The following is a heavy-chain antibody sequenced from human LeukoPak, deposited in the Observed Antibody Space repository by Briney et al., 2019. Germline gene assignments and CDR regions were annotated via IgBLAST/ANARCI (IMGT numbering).Heavy chain of an antibody. V-gene: IGHV3-30*04. Sequence: PGRALRLSCAASGFTFSTYALHWVRQAPGKGLEWVAVTSYNGNNNYYTDSVKGRFTISRDNSKNTLYLQMNSLRVEDTAVYHCARALNSAWHNIDHWGQGNLVAVPS. CDR3: ARALNSAWHNIDH. J-gene: IGHJ5*02. CDR1: GFTFSTYA. D-gene: IGHD6-19*01. CDR2: TSYNGNNN.